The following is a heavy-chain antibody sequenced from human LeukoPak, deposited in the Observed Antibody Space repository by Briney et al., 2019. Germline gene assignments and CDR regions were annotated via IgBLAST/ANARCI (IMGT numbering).Heavy chain of an antibody. CDR3: ARDRSVVAGRYYFDY. Sequence: GGSLRLSCAASGFTFSSYSMNWVRQAPGKGLEWISYTSSRSSPIYYADSVKGRFSISRDNAENSLYLQMNSLRAEDTAVYYCARDRSVVAGRYYFDYWGQGTLVTVSS. V-gene: IGHV3-48*04. CDR1: GFTFSSYS. J-gene: IGHJ4*02. D-gene: IGHD6-19*01. CDR2: TSSRSSPI.